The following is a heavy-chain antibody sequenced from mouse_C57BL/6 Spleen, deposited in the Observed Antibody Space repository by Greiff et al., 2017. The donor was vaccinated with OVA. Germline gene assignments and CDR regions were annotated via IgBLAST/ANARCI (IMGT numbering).Heavy chain of an antibody. V-gene: IGHV1-15*01. J-gene: IGHJ2*01. CDR2: IDPETGGT. D-gene: IGHD1-1*01. CDR3: TRFITTVVAFDY. CDR1: GYKFTDYE. Sequence: QVQLQQSGAELVRPGASVTLSCKASGYKFTDYEMHWVKQTPVHGLEWIGAIDPETGGTAYNQKFKGKAILTADKSSSTAYMELRSLTSEDSAVYYCTRFITTVVAFDYWGQGTTLTVSS.